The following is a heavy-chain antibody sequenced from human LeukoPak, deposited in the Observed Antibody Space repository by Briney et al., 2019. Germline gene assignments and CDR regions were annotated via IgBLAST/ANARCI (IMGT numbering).Heavy chain of an antibody. Sequence: GGSLRLSCAASGFTFSSYSMNWVRQAPGKGLEWVSSISSSSSYIYYADSVKGRFTISRDNAKNSLYPQMNGLRAEDTAVYYCARYPGYCSSTSCYVWGQGTLVTVSS. CDR2: ISSSSSYI. J-gene: IGHJ4*02. V-gene: IGHV3-21*01. CDR3: ARYPGYCSSTSCYV. D-gene: IGHD2-2*01. CDR1: GFTFSSYS.